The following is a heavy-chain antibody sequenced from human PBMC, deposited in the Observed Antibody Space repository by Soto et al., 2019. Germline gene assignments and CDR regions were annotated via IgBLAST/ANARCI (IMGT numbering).Heavy chain of an antibody. CDR3: ARDLMPNVSGLGDLAY. J-gene: IGHJ4*02. Sequence: EVRLVESGGGLVKPGGSLRLSCAASGFTFNKYSMNWVRQAPGKGLEWVSSITSKTGDQYYADSVKGRFIISRDNTKNSLSLQVTGLRDEDPAVYYCARDLMPNVSGLGDLAYWGQGTLVTVSS. CDR1: GFTFNKYS. V-gene: IGHV3-21*06. D-gene: IGHD2-2*01. CDR2: ITSKTGDQ.